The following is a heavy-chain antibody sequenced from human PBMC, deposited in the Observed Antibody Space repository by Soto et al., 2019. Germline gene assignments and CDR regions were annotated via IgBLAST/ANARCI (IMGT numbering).Heavy chain of an antibody. J-gene: IGHJ5*02. D-gene: IGHD3-3*01. CDR1: GYSFTSYW. Sequence: PGESLKISCKGSGYSFTSYWISWVRQMPGKGLEWMGRIDPSDSYTNYSPSFQGHVTISADKSISTAYLQWSSLKASDTAMYYCARGPYYDFWSPTKFDPWGQGTLVTVSS. V-gene: IGHV5-10-1*01. CDR3: ARGPYYDFWSPTKFDP. CDR2: IDPSDSYT.